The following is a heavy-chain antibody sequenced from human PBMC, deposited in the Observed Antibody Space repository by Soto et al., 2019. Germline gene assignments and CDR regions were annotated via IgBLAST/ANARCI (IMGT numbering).Heavy chain of an antibody. V-gene: IGHV1-3*01. CDR1: GYTFTNYA. CDR3: APSVIGATGSLNWFEP. J-gene: IGHJ5*02. CDR2: INGGNGDT. D-gene: IGHD1-26*01. Sequence: VQLVQSGAEVKKPGASVKVSCNASGYTFTNYAMHWVRQAPGQSLEWMGWINGGNGDTKYSQKFQERITITRDTSASPAYMGLSSLRSEDSAVYYCAPSVIGATGSLNWFEPWGQGTLVTVSS.